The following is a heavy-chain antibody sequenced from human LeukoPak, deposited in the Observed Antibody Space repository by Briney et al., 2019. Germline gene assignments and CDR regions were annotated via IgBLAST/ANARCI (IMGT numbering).Heavy chain of an antibody. D-gene: IGHD6-19*01. J-gene: IGHJ3*02. CDR2: INPTSGAT. V-gene: IGHV1-2*02. Sequence: ASVKVSCKPSGYTFTVYYIHWVRQAPRQGLEWMGWINPTSGATNYAQKVQGRVTMTTDTSTSTAYMELRSLRSDDTAVYYCARGLQENLAWLTAFSAFDIWGQGTMVTVSS. CDR3: ARGLQENLAWLTAFSAFDI. CDR1: GYTFTVYY.